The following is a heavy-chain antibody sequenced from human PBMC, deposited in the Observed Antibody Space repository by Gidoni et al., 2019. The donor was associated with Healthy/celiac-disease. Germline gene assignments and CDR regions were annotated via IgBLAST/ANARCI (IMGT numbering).Heavy chain of an antibody. J-gene: IGHJ3*02. D-gene: IGHD5-18*01. Sequence: QVQLQESGPGLVKPSETLSLTYTVSGGSISSYYWSWIRQPPGKGLEWIGYIYYSGSTNYNPSLKSRVTISVDTSKNQFSLKLSSVTAADTAVYYCARDVRDTATDAFDIWGQGTMVTVSS. V-gene: IGHV4-59*01. CDR1: GGSISSYY. CDR2: IYYSGST. CDR3: ARDVRDTATDAFDI.